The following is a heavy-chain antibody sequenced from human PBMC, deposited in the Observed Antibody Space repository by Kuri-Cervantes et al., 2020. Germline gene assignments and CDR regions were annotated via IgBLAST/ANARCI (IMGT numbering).Heavy chain of an antibody. J-gene: IGHJ4*02. CDR3: AREGTGYYGDYYFDY. CDR2: IYYSGST. Sequence: SETLSLTCTVSGGSISSGGYYWSWIRQHPGKGLEWIGYIYYSGSTYYNPSLKSRVTISVDTSKNQFSLKLSSVTAADTAVYYCAREGTGYYGDYYFDYWGQGTLVTVSS. V-gene: IGHV4-31*03. D-gene: IGHD4-17*01. CDR1: GGSISSGGYY.